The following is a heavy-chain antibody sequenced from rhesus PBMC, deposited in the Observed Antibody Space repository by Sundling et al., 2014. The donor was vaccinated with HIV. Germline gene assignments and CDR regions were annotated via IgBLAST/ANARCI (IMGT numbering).Heavy chain of an antibody. CDR1: GASMSSYW. V-gene: IGHV4-80*01. CDR3: ASSPGWQYLDWAYFDS. Sequence: QVQLQESGPGLVKPSETLSLTCTVSGASMSSYWWSWIRQPPGNGLEWIGEINGNSANTYNNPSLKSRVAISKDTSKNQFFLKLSSVTAADSAVYYCASSPGWQYLDWAYFDSWGQGVLVTVSS. D-gene: IGHD3-3*01. J-gene: IGHJ4*01. CDR2: INGNSANT.